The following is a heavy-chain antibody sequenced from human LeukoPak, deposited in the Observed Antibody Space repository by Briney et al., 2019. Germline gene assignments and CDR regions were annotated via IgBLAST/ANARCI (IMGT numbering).Heavy chain of an antibody. CDR2: IHYSGST. CDR1: GGSISSYF. Sequence: SETLSLTCAVSGGSISSYFWSWIRQPPGRGLEWIGSIHYSGSTSYNSSLKSRVTISVDTSKNQFSLKLNSVTPADTAVYYCARQVYSSSWSYYFEYWGQGTLVTVSS. J-gene: IGHJ4*02. CDR3: ARQVYSSSWSYYFEY. V-gene: IGHV4-59*01. D-gene: IGHD6-13*01.